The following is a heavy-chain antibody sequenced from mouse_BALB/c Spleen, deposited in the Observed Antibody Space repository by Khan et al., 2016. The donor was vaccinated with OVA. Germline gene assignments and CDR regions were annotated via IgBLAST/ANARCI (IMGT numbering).Heavy chain of an antibody. D-gene: IGHD2-14*01. Sequence: VQLQQSGPSLVKPSQTLSLTCSVTGDSITSGYWNWIRKFPGNKLEYMGYIIYTGSTYYNPSLKSRISITRHTSENQYYLQLNAVTDEDTATYYCARSTYRFAFVYWGQGTLVTVSA. CDR2: IIYTGST. CDR3: ARSTYRFAFVY. CDR1: GDSITSGY. J-gene: IGHJ3*01. V-gene: IGHV3-8*02.